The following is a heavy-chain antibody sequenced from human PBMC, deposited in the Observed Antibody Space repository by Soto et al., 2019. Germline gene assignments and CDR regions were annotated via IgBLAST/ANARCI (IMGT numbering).Heavy chain of an antibody. CDR2: IIPVFGTP. D-gene: IGHD1-1*01. Sequence: QVQLVQSGAEVKKPGSSVKVSCQASAGTFSSYTISWVRQAPGQGLELMGGIIPVFGTPTYAPKFQGRVTITADESTTTAYMELSSLTSEDTAVYYCAIGPTTGRGGMDVWGQGTTVTVSS. V-gene: IGHV1-69*01. J-gene: IGHJ6*02. CDR1: AGTFSSYT. CDR3: AIGPTTGRGGMDV.